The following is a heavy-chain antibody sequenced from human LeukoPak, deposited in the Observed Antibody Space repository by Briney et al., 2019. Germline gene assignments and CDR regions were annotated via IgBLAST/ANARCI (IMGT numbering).Heavy chain of an antibody. J-gene: IGHJ4*02. CDR1: GGSISSGSYY. CDR2: IYTSGST. V-gene: IGHV4-61*02. Sequence: SETLSLTCTVSGGSISSGSYYWSWIRQPAGKGLEWIGRIYTSGSTNYNPSLKSRVTISVDTSKNQFSLKLSSVTAADTAVYYCAKRGLRPVGYFDYWGQGTLVTVSS. CDR3: AKRGLRPVGYFDY. D-gene: IGHD4-17*01.